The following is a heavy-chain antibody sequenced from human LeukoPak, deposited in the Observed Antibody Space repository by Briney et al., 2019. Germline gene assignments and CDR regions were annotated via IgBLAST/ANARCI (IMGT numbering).Heavy chain of an antibody. J-gene: IGHJ4*02. D-gene: IGHD3-22*01. CDR3: ARARGAHYDSSGDFFDY. CDR1: GFTFSSYS. V-gene: IGHV3-21*01. CDR2: ISSSSSYI. Sequence: PGGSLRLSCAASGFTFSSYSMNWVRQAPGKGLEWVSSISSSSSYIYYADSVKGRFTISRDNAKNSLYLQMNSLRAEDTAVYYCARARGAHYDSSGDFFDYWGQGTLVTVSS.